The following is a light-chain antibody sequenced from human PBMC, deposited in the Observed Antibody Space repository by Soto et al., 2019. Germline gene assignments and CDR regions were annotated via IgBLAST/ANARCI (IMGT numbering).Light chain of an antibody. CDR1: QSVSSSY. Sequence: EIVLTQSPGTLSLSSGERATLSCRASQSVSSSYLAWYQQKPGQAPRLLMFGASSRATGVPDRFSGSGSGTDFTLSVTRLQPEDCAVYYCQQYGSSPWTSGQGTKVDNK. J-gene: IGKJ1*01. V-gene: IGKV3-20*01. CDR3: QQYGSSPWT. CDR2: GAS.